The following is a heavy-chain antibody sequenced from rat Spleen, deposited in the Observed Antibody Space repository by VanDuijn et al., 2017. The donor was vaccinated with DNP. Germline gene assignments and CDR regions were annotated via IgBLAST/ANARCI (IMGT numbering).Heavy chain of an antibody. J-gene: IGHJ3*01. V-gene: IGHV10-5*01. CDR1: GFTFSNAA. CDR3: TAAPNSGYDGWFAY. D-gene: IGHD4-3*01. CDR2: IRTKPNNYAT. Sequence: VQVVESGGGLVQPKESLKISCAASGFTFSNAAMYWVRQAPGKGLEWVARIRTKPNNYATYYADSVKGRFTISRDDSKSMVYLQMDNLKTEDTAMYYCTAAPNSGYDGWFAYWGQGTLVTVSS.